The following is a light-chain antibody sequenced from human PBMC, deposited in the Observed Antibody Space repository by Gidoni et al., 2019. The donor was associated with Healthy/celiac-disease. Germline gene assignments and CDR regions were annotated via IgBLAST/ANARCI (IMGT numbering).Light chain of an antibody. J-gene: IGLJ3*02. Sequence: QSVLTQPPSVSGAQGQRVTISCTGSSSNIGAGYDVHWYQHLPGTAPKLLIYGNSNRPSGVPDRFSGSKSGTSASLAITGLQAEDEADYYCQSYDSSLSAGVFGGGTKLTVL. CDR2: GNS. CDR1: SSNIGAGYD. CDR3: QSYDSSLSAGV. V-gene: IGLV1-40*01.